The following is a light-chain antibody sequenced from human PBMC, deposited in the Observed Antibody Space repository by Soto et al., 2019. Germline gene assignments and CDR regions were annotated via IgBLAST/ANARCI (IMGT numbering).Light chain of an antibody. CDR2: AAS. J-gene: IGKJ4*01. Sequence: DIPMTQSPSSLSASGGDRVTITCRASQSISSYLNWYQQKPGKAHKLLIYAASSLQSGVPSRFSRSGSGTDFTLTISSLQPEDFATYYCQQSYSTPPTFGGGTKVEIK. V-gene: IGKV1-39*01. CDR1: QSISSY. CDR3: QQSYSTPPT.